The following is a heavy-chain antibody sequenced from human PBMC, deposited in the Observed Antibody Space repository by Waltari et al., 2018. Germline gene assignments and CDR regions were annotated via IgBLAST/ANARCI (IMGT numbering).Heavy chain of an antibody. D-gene: IGHD7-27*01. J-gene: IGHJ6*02. CDR3: AKDLTARGNGMDV. CDR2: IRYDGSNK. Sequence: QVQLVESGGGVVQPGGSLRLSCAASGFTFSSSGMHWVRQAPGKGLEWVAFIRYDGSNKYYADSVKGRFTISRDNSKNTLYLQMNSLRAEDTAVYYCAKDLTARGNGMDVWGQGTTVTVSS. CDR1: GFTFSSSG. V-gene: IGHV3-30*02.